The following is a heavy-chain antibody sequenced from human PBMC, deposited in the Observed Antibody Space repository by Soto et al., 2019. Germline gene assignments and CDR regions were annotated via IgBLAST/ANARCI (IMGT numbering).Heavy chain of an antibody. V-gene: IGHV3-74*01. J-gene: IGHJ4*02. CDR2: INGDGSTT. Sequence: EVQLVESGGGLVQPGGSLRLSCAASGFTFSSYWMHWVRQVPGKGLVWVSRINGDGSTTSYADSVKGRFTISRDNARNTLYLQMNSLRAEDTAMYYCARAMVTAARVVEHWGQGTLVTVSS. CDR1: GFTFSSYW. CDR3: ARAMVTAARVVEH. D-gene: IGHD2-15*01.